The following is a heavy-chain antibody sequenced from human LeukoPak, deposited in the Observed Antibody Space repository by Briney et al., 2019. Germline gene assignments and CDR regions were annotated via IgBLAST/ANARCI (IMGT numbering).Heavy chain of an antibody. CDR3: ARDLTSWSVNYYMDV. J-gene: IGHJ6*03. Sequence: PSETLSLTCTVSGGSISSYYWSWIRQPPGKGLEWIGYIYYSGSTNYNPSLKSRVTISVDTSKNQFSLKLSSVTAADTAVYYCARDLTSWSVNYYMDVWGKGTTVTVSS. D-gene: IGHD6-13*01. V-gene: IGHV4-59*01. CDR1: GGSISSYY. CDR2: IYYSGST.